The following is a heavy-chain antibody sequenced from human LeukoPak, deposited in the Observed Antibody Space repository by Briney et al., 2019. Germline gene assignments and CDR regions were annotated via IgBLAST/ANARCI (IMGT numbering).Heavy chain of an antibody. CDR3: AREGDGYNLLIY. V-gene: IGHV3-21*01. CDR2: ITSRSTYI. D-gene: IGHD5-24*01. J-gene: IGHJ4*02. Sequence: GGSLRLSCAASGFTFSRYTMNWVRQAPGKELEWVSSITSRSTYIYYADSLKGRFTISRDNAKNSLYLQMNSLRAEDTAVYYCAREGDGYNLLIYWGQGTLVTVSS. CDR1: GFTFSRYT.